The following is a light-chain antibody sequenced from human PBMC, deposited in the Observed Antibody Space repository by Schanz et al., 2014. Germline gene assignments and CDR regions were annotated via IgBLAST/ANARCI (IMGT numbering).Light chain of an antibody. CDR1: SGDIGRFAY. CDR3: TSYGGNNNFL. CDR2: EVD. J-gene: IGLJ2*01. V-gene: IGLV2-8*01. Sequence: QSALTQPPSASGSPGQSVTISCTGTSGDIGRFAYVSWFQQHPGKAPQLIIYEVDQRPSGVPNRFSGSKYGHMASLTVSGLQAEDEADYYCTSYGGNNNFLFGGGTKLTVL.